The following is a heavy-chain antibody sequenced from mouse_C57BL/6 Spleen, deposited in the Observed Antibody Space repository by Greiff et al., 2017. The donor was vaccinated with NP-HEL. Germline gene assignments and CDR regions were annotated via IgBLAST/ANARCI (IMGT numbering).Heavy chain of an antibody. CDR2: INSDGGST. J-gene: IGHJ1*03. V-gene: IGHV5-2*01. CDR3: ARQGYGSSHWYFDV. Sequence: EVKVVESGGGLVQPGESLKLSCESNEYEFPSHDMSWVRKTPEKRLELVAAINSDGGSTYYPDTMERRFIISRDNTKKTLYLQMSSLRSEDTALYYCARQGYGSSHWYFDVWGTGTTVTVSS. D-gene: IGHD1-1*01. CDR1: EYEFPSHD.